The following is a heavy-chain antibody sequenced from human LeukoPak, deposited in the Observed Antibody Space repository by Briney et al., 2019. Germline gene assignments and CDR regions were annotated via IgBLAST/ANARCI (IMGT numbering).Heavy chain of an antibody. CDR1: GGSFSGYY. J-gene: IGHJ4*02. CDR2: INHSGST. D-gene: IGHD2-21*02. Sequence: PSETLSLTCAVCGGSFSGYYWSWIRQPPGKGLKWIGEINHSGSTNYNPSLKSRVTISVDTSKNQFSLKLSSVTAADTAVYYCARASFGVICGGDCPFDYWGQGTLVTVSS. V-gene: IGHV4-34*01. CDR3: ARASFGVICGGDCPFDY.